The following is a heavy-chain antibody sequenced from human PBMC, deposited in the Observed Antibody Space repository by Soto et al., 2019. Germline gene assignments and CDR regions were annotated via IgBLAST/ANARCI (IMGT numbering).Heavy chain of an antibody. J-gene: IGHJ3*02. CDR2: MSSDGRNT. D-gene: IGHD3-16*01. Sequence: QVQLVESGGGVVQPGRSLRLSCAASGFTFSTYALHWVRQAPGKGLEWVAIMSSDGRNTYYADSVKGRFTISRDNSKNVLFLQMNSLRVEDRAVYYCARGDSWGDIWGQGTMVTVSS. CDR3: ARGDSWGDI. CDR1: GFTFSTYA. V-gene: IGHV3-30*04.